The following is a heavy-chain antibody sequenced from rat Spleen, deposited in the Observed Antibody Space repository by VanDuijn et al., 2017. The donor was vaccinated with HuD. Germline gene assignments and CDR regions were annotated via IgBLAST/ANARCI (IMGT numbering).Heavy chain of an antibody. CDR2: ISPSGGST. D-gene: IGHD1-9*01. V-gene: IGHV5-27*01. Sequence: EVQLVESGGGLVQPGRSLKLSCAASGFTFSNYDITWVRQAPTKGLEWVASISPSGGSTYYRDSVKGRFTVSRDNAKSTLYLQMDSLRSEDTATYSCIRADYGYNYWYFDFWGPGTLVTVSS. CDR3: IRADYGYNYWYFDF. CDR1: GFTFSNYD. J-gene: IGHJ1*01.